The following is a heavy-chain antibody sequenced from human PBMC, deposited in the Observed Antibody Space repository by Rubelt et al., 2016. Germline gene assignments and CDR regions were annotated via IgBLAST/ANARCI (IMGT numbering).Heavy chain of an antibody. CDR1: GYTLTELS. D-gene: IGHD5-18*01. CDR3: AREAWNSYGQGAYYFDY. Sequence: SVKVSCKVSGYTLTELSMHWVRQAPGKGLEWMGWISAYNGNTNYAQKLQGRVTMTTDTSTSTAYMELRSLRSDDTAVYYCAREAWNSYGQGAYYFDYWGQGTLVTVSS. J-gene: IGHJ4*02. CDR2: ISAYNGNT. V-gene: IGHV1-18*01.